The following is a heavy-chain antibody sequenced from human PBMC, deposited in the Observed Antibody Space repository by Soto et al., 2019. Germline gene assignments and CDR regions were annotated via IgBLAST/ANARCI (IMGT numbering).Heavy chain of an antibody. J-gene: IGHJ5*02. CDR3: ASNSSGSTSWFDP. CDR1: GGSFSGYY. Sequence: QVQLQQWGAGLLKPSETLSLTCAVYGGSFSGYYWSWIRQPPGKGLEWIGEINHSGSTNYNPSLKSRVTISVDTSKNQFSLKLSSVTAADTAVYYCASNSSGSTSWFDPWGQGTLVTVSS. V-gene: IGHV4-34*01. D-gene: IGHD3-10*01. CDR2: INHSGST.